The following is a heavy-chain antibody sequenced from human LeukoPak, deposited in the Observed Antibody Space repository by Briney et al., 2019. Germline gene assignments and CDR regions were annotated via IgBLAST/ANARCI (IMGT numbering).Heavy chain of an antibody. V-gene: IGHV4-61*02. D-gene: IGHD1-26*01. CDR1: GGSISSGSYY. CDR3: ARDLVY. J-gene: IGHJ4*02. Sequence: SETLSLTCTVSGGSISSGSYYWSWIRQPPGKGLEWIGRIYTSGSTNYNPSLKSRVTISVDTSKNQFSLKLSSVTAADTAVYYCARDLVYWGQGTLVTVSS. CDR2: IYTSGST.